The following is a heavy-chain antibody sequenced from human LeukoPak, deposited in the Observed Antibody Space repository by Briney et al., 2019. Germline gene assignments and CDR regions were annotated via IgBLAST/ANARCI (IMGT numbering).Heavy chain of an antibody. V-gene: IGHV1-8*01. Sequence: ASVKVSCKASGYTFTNYDINWVRQATGQGLEWMGWMNPNSGNKWYAQKFQGRVTMTSDTSISTASMELSSLRSEDTAVYYCARGPFVGETMSDYYFDYWGQGSLVTVSS. J-gene: IGHJ4*02. CDR3: ARGPFVGETMSDYYFDY. D-gene: IGHD1-26*01. CDR1: GYTFTNYD. CDR2: MNPNSGNK.